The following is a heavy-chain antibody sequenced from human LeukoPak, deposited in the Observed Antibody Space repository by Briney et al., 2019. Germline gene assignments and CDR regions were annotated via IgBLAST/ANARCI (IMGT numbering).Heavy chain of an antibody. CDR3: ARDRTVGATNGDYFDY. CDR1: GGSISSYY. V-gene: IGHV4-4*07. D-gene: IGHD1-26*01. CDR2: IYTNGST. J-gene: IGHJ4*02. Sequence: SETLSLTCTVSGGSISSYYWSWIRQPAGKGLEWIGRIYTNGSTNYNPSLKSRVTISVDKSKNQFSLKLSSVTAADTAVYYCARDRTVGATNGDYFDYWGQGTLVTVSS.